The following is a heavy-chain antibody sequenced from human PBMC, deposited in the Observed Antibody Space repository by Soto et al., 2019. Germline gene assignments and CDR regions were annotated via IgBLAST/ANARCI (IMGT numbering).Heavy chain of an antibody. V-gene: IGHV3-30*18. J-gene: IGHJ5*01. D-gene: IGHD1-26*01. Sequence: PGGSLRLSCAAARFTFSDYGMHWVRQAPGKGLQWLATISHHGIRTHYADSVLGRATISRSNFKKVVYLYLCGLRVEDRAIYYCAKDWVVGSKSYQLDSWGQASAVTVS. CDR2: ISHHGIRT. CDR1: RFTFSDYG. CDR3: AKDWVVGSKSYQLDS.